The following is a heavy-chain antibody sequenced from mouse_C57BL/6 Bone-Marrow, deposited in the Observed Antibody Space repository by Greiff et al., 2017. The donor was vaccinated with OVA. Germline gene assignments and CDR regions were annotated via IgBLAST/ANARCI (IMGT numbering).Heavy chain of an antibody. V-gene: IGHV1-64*01. D-gene: IGHD2-4*01. Sequence: QVQLQQPGAELVKPGASVKLSCKASGYTFTSYWMHWVKQRPGQGLEWIGMIHPNSGSTNYNEKFKSKATLTVDKSSSTAYMQLSSLTSEDSAVYYCIIYYEYDAWFAYWGQGTLVTVSA. CDR3: IIYYEYDAWFAY. CDR1: GYTFTSYW. CDR2: IHPNSGST. J-gene: IGHJ3*01.